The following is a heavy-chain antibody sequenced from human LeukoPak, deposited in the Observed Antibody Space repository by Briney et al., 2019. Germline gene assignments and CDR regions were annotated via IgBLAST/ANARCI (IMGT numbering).Heavy chain of an antibody. D-gene: IGHD4-23*01. CDR2: ISWNSGSI. Sequence: GGSLRLSCAASGFTFDDYAMHWVRQAPGEGLEWVSGISWNSGSIGYADSVKGRFTISRDNAKNSLYLQMNSLRAEDTALYYCAKDMGWELTPDAFDIWGQGTMVTVSS. J-gene: IGHJ3*02. V-gene: IGHV3-9*01. CDR1: GFTFDDYA. CDR3: AKDMGWELTPDAFDI.